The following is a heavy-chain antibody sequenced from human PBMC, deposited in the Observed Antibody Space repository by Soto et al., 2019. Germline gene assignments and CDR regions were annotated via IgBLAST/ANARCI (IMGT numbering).Heavy chain of an antibody. CDR1: GGSMTNYH. D-gene: IGHD5-12*01. V-gene: IGHV4-59*08. CDR3: ARHLRGSDFRGSWGFDF. J-gene: IGHJ4*02. CDR2: IYNSGSP. Sequence: QVQLQESGPGLVKPWETLSLTCTVSGGSMTNYHWSWIRQPPGKGLEWIGYIYNSGSPSYNPSLKSRVTLSPDTSKNQFSLRLSPVTTADTAVYYCARHLRGSDFRGSWGFDFWVQGTLVTVSS.